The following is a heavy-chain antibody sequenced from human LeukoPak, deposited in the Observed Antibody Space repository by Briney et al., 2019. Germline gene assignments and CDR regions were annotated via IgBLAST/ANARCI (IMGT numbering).Heavy chain of an antibody. V-gene: IGHV5-51*01. CDR1: GYSFTSYW. CDR3: ARPPYGDLREEDY. CDR2: IYPGDSDT. J-gene: IGHJ4*02. D-gene: IGHD4-17*01. Sequence: ASVKISCKGSGYSFTSYWIGWVRQMPGKGLEWMGIIYPGDSDTRYSPSFQGQVTISADKSISTAYLQWSSLKASDTAMYYCARPPYGDLREEDYWGQGTLITVSS.